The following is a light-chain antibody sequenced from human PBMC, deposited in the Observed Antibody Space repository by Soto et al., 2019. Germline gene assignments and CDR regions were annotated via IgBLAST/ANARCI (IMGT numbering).Light chain of an antibody. CDR3: QQYGSSPRT. Sequence: EIVLTQSPGNLSLSPGERATLSCRASQSVSSSYLAWYQQKPGQAPRLLIYGASSRANGIPDRFSGSGSGKDFTLTISRLEPEDFAVYYCQQYGSSPRTFGQGTQVEIK. CDR2: GAS. J-gene: IGKJ1*01. CDR1: QSVSSSY. V-gene: IGKV3-20*01.